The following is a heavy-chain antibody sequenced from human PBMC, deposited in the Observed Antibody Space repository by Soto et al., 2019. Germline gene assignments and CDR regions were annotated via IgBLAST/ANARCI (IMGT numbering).Heavy chain of an antibody. J-gene: IGHJ6*01. CDR2: ISSSRSYI. V-gene: IGHV3-21*01. CDR1: GFTVSICS. Sequence: LRLSCSASGFTVSICSMNWVRQAPGKCLEWVASISSSRSYIYYADSVKGRFTVSRDNVKNTLSLQMNSLRPEDTAVYYCAKDSGYQLTDNYFYYGLEVWGEGTTVMVSS. CDR3: AKDSGYQLTDNYFYYGLEV. D-gene: IGHD2-2*01.